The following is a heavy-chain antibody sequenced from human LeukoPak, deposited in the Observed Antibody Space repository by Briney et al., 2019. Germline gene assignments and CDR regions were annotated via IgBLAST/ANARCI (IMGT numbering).Heavy chain of an antibody. Sequence: GGSLRLSCVGSGFTFSNYGLHWVRQPPGKGLEWVAVIAHDESYNNYADSVRGRFTISRDNARNTMFLQMNSLRVEDTAVYYCATDWTSKEGRMFDSWGQGSLVTVSS. CDR3: ATDWTSKEGRMFDS. J-gene: IGHJ4*02. CDR1: GFTFSNYG. CDR2: IAHDESYN. V-gene: IGHV3-30*03. D-gene: IGHD3/OR15-3a*01.